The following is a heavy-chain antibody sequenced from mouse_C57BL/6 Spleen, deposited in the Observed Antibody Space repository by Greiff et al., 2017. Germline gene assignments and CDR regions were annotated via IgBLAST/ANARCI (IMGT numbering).Heavy chain of an antibody. CDR3: ARDGSNYGGAWFAY. J-gene: IGHJ3*01. V-gene: IGHV3-6*01. CDR1: GYSITSGYY. CDR2: ISYDGSN. D-gene: IGHD2-5*01. Sequence: EVKVEESGPGLVKPSQSLSLTCSVTGYSITSGYYWNWIRQFPGNKLEWMGYISYDGSNNYNPSLKNRISITRDTSENQFFLKLNSVTTEDTATYYCARDGSNYGGAWFAYWCQGTLVTVSA.